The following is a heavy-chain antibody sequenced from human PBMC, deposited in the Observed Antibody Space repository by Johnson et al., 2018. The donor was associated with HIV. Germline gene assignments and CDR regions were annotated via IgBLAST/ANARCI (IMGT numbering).Heavy chain of an antibody. J-gene: IGHJ3*02. CDR2: IYSGGST. Sequence: VQLVESGGGLVQPGGSLRLSCAASGFTVSSNYMSWVRQGPVRGLEWVSVIYSGGSTYYADSVNGRFTISRDNSKNTLYLQMKSLKAEDTAVYYCAKDIYGYDAFDIWGQGTMVTVSS. V-gene: IGHV3-66*01. CDR3: AKDIYGYDAFDI. D-gene: IGHD5-24*01. CDR1: GFTVSSNY.